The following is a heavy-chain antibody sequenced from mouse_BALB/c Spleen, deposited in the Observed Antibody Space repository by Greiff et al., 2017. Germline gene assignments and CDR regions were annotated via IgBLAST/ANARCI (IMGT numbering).Heavy chain of an antibody. CDR3: ASYDGYHSWFAY. CDR1: GFSLTSYG. V-gene: IGHV2-9*02. Sequence: VQLVESGPGLVAPSQSLSITCTVSGFSLTSYGVHWVRQPPGKGLEWLGVIWAGGSTNYNSALMYRLSISKDNSKGQVFLKMNSLQTDDTAMYYCASYDGYHSWFAYWGQGTLVTVSA. D-gene: IGHD2-3*01. CDR2: IWAGGST. J-gene: IGHJ3*01.